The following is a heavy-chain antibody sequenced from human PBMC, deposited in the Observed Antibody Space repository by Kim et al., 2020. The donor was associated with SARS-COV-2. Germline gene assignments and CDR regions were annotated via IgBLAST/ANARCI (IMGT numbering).Heavy chain of an antibody. D-gene: IGHD3-10*01. V-gene: IGHV3-7*01. CDR2: IKKDGSEK. CDR3: ARGGNYGGYYHY. CDR1: GFTFTNFW. Sequence: GGSLRLSCAASGFTFTNFWMSWVRQAPGKGLEWVANIKKDGSEKYYVDSVKGRFTISRDNAKDSLFLQMNSLRAEDTAVYYCARGGNYGGYYHYWGQGTL. J-gene: IGHJ4*02.